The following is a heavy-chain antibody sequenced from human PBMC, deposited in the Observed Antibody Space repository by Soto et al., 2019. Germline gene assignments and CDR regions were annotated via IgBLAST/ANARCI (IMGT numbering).Heavy chain of an antibody. Sequence: GGSLRLSCAAPGCNSRSYSTNWVRQAPGKGLDWISYISASTTSIYYADSVEGRFSISKDNAENSLYLQMNNLRADDTAVYDCGRVLTSIGWAHHVFNICGQGTMVTVSS. J-gene: IGHJ3*02. V-gene: IGHV3-48*04. D-gene: IGHD2-21*01. CDR3: GRVLTSIGWAHHVFNI. CDR1: GCNSRSYS. CDR2: ISASTTSI.